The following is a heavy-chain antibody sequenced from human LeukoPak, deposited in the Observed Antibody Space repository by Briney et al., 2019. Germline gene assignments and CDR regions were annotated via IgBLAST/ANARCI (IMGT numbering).Heavy chain of an antibody. CDR1: GFTFSSYE. J-gene: IGHJ4*02. CDR2: ISSSGSTI. V-gene: IGHV3-48*03. CDR3: AWSGSSSGYFDS. Sequence: GGSLRLSCAASGFTFSSYEMNWVRQAPGKGLEWVSYISSSGSTIYYADSVKGRFTISRDNAKNSLYLQMNSLRAEETAVYYCAWSGSSSGYFDSWGQGTLVTVSS. D-gene: IGHD6-6*01.